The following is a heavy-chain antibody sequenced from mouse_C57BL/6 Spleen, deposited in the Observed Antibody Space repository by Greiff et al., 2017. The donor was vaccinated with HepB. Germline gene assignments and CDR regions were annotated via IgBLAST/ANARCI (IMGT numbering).Heavy chain of an antibody. CDR3: AREGDSSGYVKAMDD. D-gene: IGHD3-2*02. CDR1: GYTFTSYW. V-gene: IGHV1-55*01. J-gene: IGHJ4*01. CDR2: IYPGSGST. Sequence: QVQLQQPGAELVKPGASVKMSCKASGYTFTSYWITWVKQRPGQGLEWIGDIYPGSGSTNYNEKFKSKATLTVDTSSSTAYMQLSSLTSEDSAVYYCAREGDSSGYVKAMDDWGQGTSVTVSS.